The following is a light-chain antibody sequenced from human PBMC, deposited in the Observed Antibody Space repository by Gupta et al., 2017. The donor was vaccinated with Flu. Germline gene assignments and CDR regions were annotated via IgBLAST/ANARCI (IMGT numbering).Light chain of an antibody. J-gene: IGLJ2*01. CDR3: AAWDDSLNGPV. Sequence: QSVLTQPPSASGTPGLRVTISCSGSSSNIGSNTVNWYQQLPGTAPKLLIYSNNQRPSGVPDRFSGSKSGTSASLAISGPQSEDEADYYCAAWDDSLNGPVFGGGTKLTVL. CDR2: SNN. V-gene: IGLV1-44*01. CDR1: SSNIGSNT.